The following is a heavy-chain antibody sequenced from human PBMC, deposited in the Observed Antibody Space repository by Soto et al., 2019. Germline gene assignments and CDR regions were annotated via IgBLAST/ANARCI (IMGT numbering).Heavy chain of an antibody. CDR1: GFTFSSYG. V-gene: IGHV3-30*18. CDR3: AKDRIVVVMDAFDI. D-gene: IGHD3-22*01. J-gene: IGHJ3*02. Sequence: QVQLVESGGGVVQPGRSLRLSCAASGFTFSSYGMHWVRQAPGKGLEWVAVISYDGSNKYYADSVKGRFTISRDNSKNPLYLQMNSLRAEDTAVYYCAKDRIVVVMDAFDIWGQRTMVTVSS. CDR2: ISYDGSNK.